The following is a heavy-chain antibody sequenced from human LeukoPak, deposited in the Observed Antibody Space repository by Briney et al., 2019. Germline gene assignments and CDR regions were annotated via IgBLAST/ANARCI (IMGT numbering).Heavy chain of an antibody. J-gene: IGHJ4*02. Sequence: GASVKASCKASGYTFTSDAMHWVRQAPGQRLEWMGWINAGNGNTKYSQKFQGRVTITRDTSASTAYMELSSLRSEDTAVYYCARLYCSSTSCHGDDYWGQGTLVTVSS. D-gene: IGHD2-2*01. V-gene: IGHV1-3*01. CDR3: ARLYCSSTSCHGDDY. CDR1: GYTFTSDA. CDR2: INAGNGNT.